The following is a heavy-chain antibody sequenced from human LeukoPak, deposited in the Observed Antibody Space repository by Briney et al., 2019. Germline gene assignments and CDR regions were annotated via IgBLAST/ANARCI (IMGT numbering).Heavy chain of an antibody. V-gene: IGHV1-2*02. D-gene: IGHD6-13*01. CDR2: INPNSGGT. J-gene: IGHJ5*02. CDR1: GYTFTGYY. CDR3: ARAHLIAAPGYNWFDP. Sequence: GASVKVSCKASGYTFTGYYMHWVRQAPGQGLEWMGWINPNSGGTNYTQKFQGRVTMTRDTSINTAYMELSSLRSDDTAVFYCARAHLIAAPGYNWFDPWGQGTLVTVSS.